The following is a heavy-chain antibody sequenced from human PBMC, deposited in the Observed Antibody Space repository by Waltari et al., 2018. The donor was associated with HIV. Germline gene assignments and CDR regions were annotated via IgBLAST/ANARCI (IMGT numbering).Heavy chain of an antibody. D-gene: IGHD2-15*01. V-gene: IGHV3-7*01. CDR2: IKQDGSEK. CDR3: ASLYCSGGSCYDY. J-gene: IGHJ4*02. Sequence: APGKGLEWVANIKQDGSEKYYADSVKGRFTISRDNAKNSLYLQMNSLRAEDTAVYYCASLYCSGGSCYDYWGQGTLVTVSS.